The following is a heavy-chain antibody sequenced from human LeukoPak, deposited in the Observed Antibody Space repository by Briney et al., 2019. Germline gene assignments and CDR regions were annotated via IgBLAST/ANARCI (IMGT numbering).Heavy chain of an antibody. Sequence: GGSLRLSCAASGFTVSSNYMNWVRQAPGKGLEWVSVIYSGGSTFYADSVEGRFTIFRDNSNNTLYLQMNSLRAEDTAMYYCAREYYDNSGGEDAFDIWGPGTMVTVS. CDR2: IYSGGST. CDR1: GFTVSSNY. V-gene: IGHV3-53*01. J-gene: IGHJ3*02. CDR3: AREYYDNSGGEDAFDI. D-gene: IGHD3-22*01.